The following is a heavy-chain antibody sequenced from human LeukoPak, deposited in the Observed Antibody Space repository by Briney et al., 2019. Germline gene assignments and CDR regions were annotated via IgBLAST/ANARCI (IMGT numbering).Heavy chain of an antibody. Sequence: GGSLRLSCAASGFDFSGYGMHWVSQAPGKGLEWVAVTSYDGTAKFYAHSVEVRFTVSRDNSKNTLYLQMNTLRAEDTAVYYCAKAGRNYHNWLDPWGQGTLVTVSS. V-gene: IGHV3-30*18. CDR3: AKAGRNYHNWLDP. CDR1: GFDFSGYG. CDR2: TSYDGTAK. J-gene: IGHJ5*02. D-gene: IGHD4-11*01.